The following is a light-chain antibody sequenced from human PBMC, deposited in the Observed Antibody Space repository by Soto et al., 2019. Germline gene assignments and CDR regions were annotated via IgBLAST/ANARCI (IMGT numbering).Light chain of an antibody. CDR1: SRDDGGYNY. CDR3: SSYTSSSTLCVI. CDR2: DVS. J-gene: IGLJ2*01. V-gene: IGLV2-14*01. Sequence: QSALTQPASVSGSPGQSITISCTGASRDDGGYNYVSWYQQHPGKAPKLMIYDVSNRPSGVSNRFSGSKSGNTASLTISGLQAEVEADYYCSSYTSSSTLCVIFGGGTKLTVL.